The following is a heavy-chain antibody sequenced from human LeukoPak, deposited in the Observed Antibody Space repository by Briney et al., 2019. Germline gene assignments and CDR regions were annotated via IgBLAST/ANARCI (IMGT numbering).Heavy chain of an antibody. CDR2: INRDGSST. D-gene: IGHD5-18*01. CDR3: ARGGGYSYGTFDY. J-gene: IGHJ4*02. CDR1: GVIFSNYW. V-gene: IGHV3-74*01. Sequence: GGSLRLSCAASGVIFSNYWMHWVRQAPGKGLVWVSRINRDGSSTSYADSVKGRFTISRDNAKNTLYLQMNSLRVEDTAVYYCARGGGYSYGTFDYWGQGTLVTVSS.